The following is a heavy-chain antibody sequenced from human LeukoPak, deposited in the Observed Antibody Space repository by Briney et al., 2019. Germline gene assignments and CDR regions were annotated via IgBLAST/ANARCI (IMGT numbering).Heavy chain of an antibody. J-gene: IGHJ4*02. CDR3: ARSLPDCSGGSCYPHCFDY. Sequence: GESLKISCKGSGYSFTSYRIGWVRQMPGKGLEWIGIIYPGDSNTRYSPSFQGQVTISADKSISTAYLQWSSLKASDTAMYYCARSLPDCSGGSCYPHCFDYWGQGTLVTVSS. V-gene: IGHV5-51*01. CDR2: IYPGDSNT. CDR1: GYSFTSYR. D-gene: IGHD2-15*01.